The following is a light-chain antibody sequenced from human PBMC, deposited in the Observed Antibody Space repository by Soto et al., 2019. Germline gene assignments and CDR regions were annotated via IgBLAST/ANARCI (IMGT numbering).Light chain of an antibody. CDR2: EVG. CDR3: KSSACSNTYV. V-gene: IGLV2-8*01. CDR1: KNDIGVYDF. J-gene: IGLJ1*01. Sequence: QSAVTEAPSATGSPGQTVTISCTGSKNDIGVYDFVSWYQHHPGKAPRLIIYEVGQRPSGGPDRFSGSKSGDTASLTVSGLQAADEADYLCKSSACSNTYVFGSGTKVTVL.